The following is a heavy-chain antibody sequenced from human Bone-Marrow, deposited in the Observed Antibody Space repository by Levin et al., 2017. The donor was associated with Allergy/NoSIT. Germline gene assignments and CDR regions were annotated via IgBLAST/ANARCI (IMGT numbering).Heavy chain of an antibody. J-gene: IGHJ4*02. Sequence: GGSLRLSCAASGFTFSNAWMSWVRQAPGKGLEWVGRIRSKTDSGTTDYAAPVKGRFTISRDDSKNTLYLQMNSLKTEDTAVYYCTTNPHHTMTRSWGQGTLVTVSS. V-gene: IGHV3-15*01. D-gene: IGHD1-14*01. CDR1: GFTFSNAW. CDR2: IRSKTDSGTT. CDR3: TTNPHHTMTRS.